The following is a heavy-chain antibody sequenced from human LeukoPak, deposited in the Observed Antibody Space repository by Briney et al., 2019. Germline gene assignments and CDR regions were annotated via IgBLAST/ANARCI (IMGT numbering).Heavy chain of an antibody. CDR1: GFIFSSSG. D-gene: IGHD6-19*01. J-gene: IGHJ4*02. CDR2: ISYDGSNK. CDR3: ARERPMAGLDY. Sequence: GGSLRLSCAASGFIFSSSGMFWVRQAPGKGLEWVAIISYDGSNKYYADSVKGRFTISRDNSKSTLYLQMSSLRAEDTAVYFCARERPMAGLDYWGQGTLVTVSS. V-gene: IGHV3-30*03.